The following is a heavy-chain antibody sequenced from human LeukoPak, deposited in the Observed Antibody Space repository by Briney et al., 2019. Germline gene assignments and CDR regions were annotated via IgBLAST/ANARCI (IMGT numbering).Heavy chain of an antibody. CDR3: AKDLYYDILTGPSDY. Sequence: TGGSLRLSCAASGFTFDDYGMSWVRQAPGKGLEWVSAISGSGGSTYYADSVKGRFTISRDNSKNTLYLQMNSLRAEDTAVYYCAKDLYYDILTGPSDYWGQGTLVTVSS. D-gene: IGHD3-9*01. CDR2: ISGSGGST. J-gene: IGHJ4*02. V-gene: IGHV3-23*01. CDR1: GFTFDDYG.